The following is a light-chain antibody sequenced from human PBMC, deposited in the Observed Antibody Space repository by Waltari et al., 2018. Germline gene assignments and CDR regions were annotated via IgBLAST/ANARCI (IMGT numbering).Light chain of an antibody. CDR3: QQYSGNPT. J-gene: IGKJ4*01. CDR2: DAS. CDR1: TDINNC. Sequence: DIQLTQSPSTLSASLRDRVTLTCRASTDINNCLSWYQQKPGKAPKILIYDASSLETGVPSKFSGSGSGTEFTLTISSLQPDDFATYYCQQYSGNPTFGGGTKVETK. V-gene: IGKV1-5*01.